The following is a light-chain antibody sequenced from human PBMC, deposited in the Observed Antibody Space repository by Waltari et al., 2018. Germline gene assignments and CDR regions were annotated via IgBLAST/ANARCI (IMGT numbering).Light chain of an antibody. J-gene: IGLJ2*01. V-gene: IGLV2-14*03. CDR3: SSYSGTNTRVI. Sequence: QSALTQPASVSGSPGQSISISCTGTSIDIGHYDYVSWFQQQPGKAPKMMFYDVSQRPSGVSNRSSGSKSGNTASLIISGLQSEDEGDYYCSSYSGTNTRVIFGGGTKLTVL. CDR1: SIDIGHYDY. CDR2: DVS.